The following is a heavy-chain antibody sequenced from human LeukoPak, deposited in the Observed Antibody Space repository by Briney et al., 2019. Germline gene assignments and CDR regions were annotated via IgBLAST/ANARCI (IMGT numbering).Heavy chain of an antibody. V-gene: IGHV3-7*01. Sequence: PGASLRPSCAASGFTFSSYWMSWVRQAPGKGLEWVANIKQDGSEKYYVDSVKCRFTISRDNAKNSLYLQMNSLRAEDTAVYYCASATGTTTYYYGMDVWGQGTTVTVSS. CDR3: ASATGTTTYYYGMDV. J-gene: IGHJ6*02. D-gene: IGHD1-1*01. CDR2: IKQDGSEK. CDR1: GFTFSSYW.